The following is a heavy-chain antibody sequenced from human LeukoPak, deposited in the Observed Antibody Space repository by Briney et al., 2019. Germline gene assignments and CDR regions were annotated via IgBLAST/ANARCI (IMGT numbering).Heavy chain of an antibody. D-gene: IGHD6-13*01. J-gene: IGHJ5*02. CDR1: GYTFTGYY. Sequence: ASVKVSCKASGYTFTGYYMHWVRQAPGQGLEWMGWINPNSGGTNYAQKFQGRVTMTRDTSISTAYMELSRLRSDDTAVYYCASSLKGRVAVLVRWFDPWGQGTLVTVSS. CDR3: ASSLKGRVAVLVRWFDP. V-gene: IGHV1-2*02. CDR2: INPNSGGT.